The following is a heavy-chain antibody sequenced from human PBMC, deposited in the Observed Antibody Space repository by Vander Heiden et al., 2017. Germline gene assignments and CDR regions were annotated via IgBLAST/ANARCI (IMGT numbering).Heavy chain of an antibody. J-gene: IGHJ4*02. CDR1: GDSISSGDSP. Sequence: QAQLQESGPGLVKPSQTLSLTRTAAGDSISSGDSPWSWIRPPPGKGLEWIGYIYYSGSTYYDPSLKSRVTTSVDTSKNQFSLKLRSVTAADTAVYYCARDVRTSAGIDYWGPGTLVTVSS. CDR3: ARDVRTSAGIDY. CDR2: IYYSGST. V-gene: IGHV4-30-4*08.